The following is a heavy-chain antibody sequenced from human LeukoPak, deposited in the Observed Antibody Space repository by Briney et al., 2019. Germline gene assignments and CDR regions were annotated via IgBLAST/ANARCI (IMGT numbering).Heavy chain of an antibody. CDR3: ARDAYDSSGYFDY. J-gene: IGHJ4*02. Sequence: QTGGSLRLSCAASGFTFSTYAMSWVRQAPGKGLEWVSTISGSGGSTYYADSVKGRFTISRDNSKNTLYLQMNSLRAEDTAVYYCARDAYDSSGYFDYWGQGTLVTVSS. D-gene: IGHD3-22*01. CDR2: ISGSGGST. CDR1: GFTFSTYA. V-gene: IGHV3-23*01.